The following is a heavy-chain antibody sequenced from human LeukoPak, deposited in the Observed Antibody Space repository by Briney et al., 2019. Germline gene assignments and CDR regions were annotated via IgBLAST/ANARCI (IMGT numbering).Heavy chain of an antibody. CDR2: ISGSGGST. CDR1: GFTFSSYA. Sequence: GGSLRLSCSASGFTFSSYAMSWVRQAPGKGLEWVSAISGSGGSTYYADSVKGRFTISRDNSKNTLYLQMNRLRAEDTAVYYCAKEWVVGASRRGINWFDPWGQGTLVTVSS. V-gene: IGHV3-23*01. J-gene: IGHJ5*02. D-gene: IGHD2-15*01. CDR3: AKEWVVGASRRGINWFDP.